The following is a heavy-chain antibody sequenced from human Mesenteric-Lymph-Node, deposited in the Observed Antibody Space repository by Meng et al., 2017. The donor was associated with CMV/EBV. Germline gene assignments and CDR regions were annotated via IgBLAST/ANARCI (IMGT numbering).Heavy chain of an antibody. J-gene: IGHJ1*01. CDR3: ARGVVVGLSAEYVQH. CDR1: GYTFTGYY. CDR2: INPNSGGT. D-gene: IGHD3-10*01. Sequence: SGYTFTGYYMHWVRQAPGQGLEWMGRINPNSGGTNYAQKFQGRVTMTRDTSISTAYMELSRLRSDDTAVYYCARGVVVGLSAEYVQHWGQGTLVTVSS. V-gene: IGHV1-2*06.